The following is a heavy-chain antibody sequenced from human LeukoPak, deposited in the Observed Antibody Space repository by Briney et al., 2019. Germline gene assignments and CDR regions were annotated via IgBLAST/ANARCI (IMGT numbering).Heavy chain of an antibody. J-gene: IGHJ4*02. CDR1: GFSFPDYY. CDR3: ARGALLTRDSGYPVFAY. Sequence: PGGSLRLSCAASGFSFPDYYMTWIRQAPGQGLEWISYISTTSKTIYYAESVKGRFSISRDNAKNSVYLQMDSLRADDTAVYFCARGALLTRDSGYPVFAYWGQGTQVTVSS. CDR2: ISTTSKTI. V-gene: IGHV3-11*01. D-gene: IGHD3-22*01.